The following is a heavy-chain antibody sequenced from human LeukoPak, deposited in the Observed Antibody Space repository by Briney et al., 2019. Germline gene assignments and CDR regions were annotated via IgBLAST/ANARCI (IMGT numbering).Heavy chain of an antibody. Sequence: GASVKVSRKASLYTLTGYYMHWVRQAPGHGGEWVGWINTNSGGTKYAQKFQGRVTMTRDTSISTAYMELSRLRSDDTAVYYCARARPSYSGSYYFDYWGQGTLVTVSS. D-gene: IGHD1-26*01. CDR3: ARARPSYSGSYYFDY. J-gene: IGHJ4*02. V-gene: IGHV1-2*02. CDR1: LYTLTGYY. CDR2: INTNSGGT.